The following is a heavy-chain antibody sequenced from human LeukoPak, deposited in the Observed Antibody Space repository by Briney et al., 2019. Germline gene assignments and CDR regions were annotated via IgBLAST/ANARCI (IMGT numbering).Heavy chain of an antibody. V-gene: IGHV1-18*01. Sequence: GASVKVSCKASGYTFTSYGISWVRQAPGQGLEWMGWISAYNGNTNYAQKLQGRVTMTTDTSTSTAYMELRSLRSDDTAVYYCASKSFGVAPGAFDIWGQGTMVTVSS. CDR1: GYTFTSYG. J-gene: IGHJ3*02. CDR3: ASKSFGVAPGAFDI. CDR2: ISAYNGNT. D-gene: IGHD3-3*01.